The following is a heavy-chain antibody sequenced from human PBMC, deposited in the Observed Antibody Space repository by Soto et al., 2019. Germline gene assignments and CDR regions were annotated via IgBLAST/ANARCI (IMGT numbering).Heavy chain of an antibody. CDR1: GFTIISYA. CDR3: ARDEGTLIVVVNNAFDI. D-gene: IGHD3-22*01. Sequence: GVSLRLSCAASGFTIISYAMHWIRQNPGKGLEWVAAISYDGSNKYYADSVKGRFTISRDNSKNTLYLQMNSLRAEDTAVYYCARDEGTLIVVVNNAFDIWGQGTMVTVSS. CDR2: ISYDGSNK. J-gene: IGHJ3*02. V-gene: IGHV3-30-3*01.